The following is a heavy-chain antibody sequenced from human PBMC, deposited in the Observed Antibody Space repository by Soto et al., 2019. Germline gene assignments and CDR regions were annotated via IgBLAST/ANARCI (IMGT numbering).Heavy chain of an antibody. J-gene: IGHJ4*02. D-gene: IGHD3-16*01. CDR1: GFTLTNYA. CDR2: IGGSDGRT. V-gene: IGHV3-23*01. CDR3: ARRGSDYSYFDY. Sequence: EVQLLESGGGLVQPGGSLRLSCAASGFTLTNYAMRWVRQAPGKGLEWISTIGGSDGRTYYADSVKGRFTISKDNSKNTLYLQMNNLRAEDTAIYYCARRGSDYSYFDYWGQGTLVTVSS.